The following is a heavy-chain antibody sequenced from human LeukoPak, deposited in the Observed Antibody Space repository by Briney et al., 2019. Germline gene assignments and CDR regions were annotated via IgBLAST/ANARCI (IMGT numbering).Heavy chain of an antibody. CDR2: ISSSGSAI. V-gene: IGHV3-48*03. CDR3: ARGWFDS. J-gene: IGHJ5*01. Sequence: SGGSLRLSCAAFGFTFSTSEMNWVRQAPGKGLEFVSYISSSGSAIYYADSVRGRFTISRDDAKNSLFLQMNNLRVDDMGVYYCARGWFDSWGQGTLVTVSS. CDR1: GFTFSTSE.